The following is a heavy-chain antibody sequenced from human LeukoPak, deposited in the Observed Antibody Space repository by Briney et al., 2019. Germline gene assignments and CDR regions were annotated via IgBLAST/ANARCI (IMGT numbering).Heavy chain of an antibody. J-gene: IGHJ4*02. CDR3: ARQTTVDIVAYTDY. D-gene: IGHD5-12*01. CDR1: GYSFTYYW. Sequence: GQSLKISCKASGYSFTYYWIGWVRQMPVQGREWIGIIYPSDSDTRYSPSFQGRVTISADKSISTAYLQWSSLKASDTAIYYCARQTTVDIVAYTDYWGQGTLVSVSS. V-gene: IGHV5-51*01. CDR2: IYPSDSDT.